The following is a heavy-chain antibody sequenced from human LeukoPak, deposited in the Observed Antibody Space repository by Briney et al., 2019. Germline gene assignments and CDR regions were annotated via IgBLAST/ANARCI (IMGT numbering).Heavy chain of an antibody. V-gene: IGHV4-34*01. CDR2: INHSGST. CDR1: GGSFSGYY. J-gene: IGHJ4*02. Sequence: SETLSLTCAVYGGSFSGYYWSWIRQPPGKGLEWIGEINHSGSTNYNPSLKSRITISVDTSKNQFSLKLSSVTAADTAVYYCARLPYWGQGTLVTVSS. CDR3: ARLPY.